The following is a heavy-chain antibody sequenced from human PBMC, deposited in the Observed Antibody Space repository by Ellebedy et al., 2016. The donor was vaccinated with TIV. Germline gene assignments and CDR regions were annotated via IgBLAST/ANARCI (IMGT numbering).Heavy chain of an antibody. CDR3: ARDMGWGNERINDAFDI. CDR2: ISHSSITI. D-gene: IGHD7-27*01. Sequence: GESLKISCAASGFTFTNAWVSWVRQAPGKGLEWISYISHSSITIKYADSVKGRFTVSRDNSKNSLYLQMNSLRVEDTALYYCARDMGWGNERINDAFDIWGQGTTVTVSS. CDR1: GFTFTNAW. J-gene: IGHJ3*02. V-gene: IGHV3-48*04.